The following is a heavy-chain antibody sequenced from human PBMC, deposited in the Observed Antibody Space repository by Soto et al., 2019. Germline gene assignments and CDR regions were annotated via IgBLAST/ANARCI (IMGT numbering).Heavy chain of an antibody. D-gene: IGHD3-16*02. CDR3: AIVTSTSYPYCMDL. Sequence: SETLSLTCAVSGGSISSSNWWGWVRQPPGKGLEWIGEIYHRGITNYNPSLKSRVTISADKSKNQFSLKLSSVNAADTAVYYCAIVTSTSYPYCMDLWGQGTKVTVSS. CDR2: IYHRGIT. CDR1: GGSISSSNW. V-gene: IGHV4-4*02. J-gene: IGHJ6*02.